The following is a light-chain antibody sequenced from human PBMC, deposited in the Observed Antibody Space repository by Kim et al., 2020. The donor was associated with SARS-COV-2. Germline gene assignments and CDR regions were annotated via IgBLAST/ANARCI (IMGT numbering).Light chain of an antibody. CDR3: QTWDSTTVV. J-gene: IGLJ3*02. V-gene: IGLV3-1*01. Sequence: VSPGQTASITCSGDKLGDKYACCYQQKPGQSPVLVIYQDNKRPSGIPERFSGSNSGNTATLTISGTQAMDEADYYCQTWDSTTVVFGGGTQLTVL. CDR1: KLGDKY. CDR2: QDN.